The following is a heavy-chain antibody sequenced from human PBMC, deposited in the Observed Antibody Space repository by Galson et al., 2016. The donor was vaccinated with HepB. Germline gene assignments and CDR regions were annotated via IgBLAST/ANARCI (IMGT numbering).Heavy chain of an antibody. CDR1: GFTFSSHW. CDR2: IKEDGTEK. J-gene: IGHJ4*02. Sequence: SLRLSCAASGFTFSSHWMSWVRQAPGKGLEWVANIKEDGTEKFHVESVRGRFTVSRDNTHNSLYLEMRSLRVDDTAVYFCARFVEPDRSFDLWGQGTLVTVSS. D-gene: IGHD1-14*01. V-gene: IGHV3-7*01. CDR3: ARFVEPDRSFDL.